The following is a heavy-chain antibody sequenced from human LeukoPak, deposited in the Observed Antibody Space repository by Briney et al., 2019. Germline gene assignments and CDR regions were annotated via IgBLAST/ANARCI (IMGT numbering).Heavy chain of an antibody. Sequence: GGSLRLSCAASGFTFDDYAMHWVRQAPGKGLEWVSLISWDGGSTYYADSVKGRFTISRDNSKNSLYLQMNSLRAEDTALYYCAKDKTSTVRDGYNYFDYWGQGTLVTVSS. V-gene: IGHV3-43D*03. J-gene: IGHJ4*02. D-gene: IGHD5-24*01. CDR2: ISWDGGST. CDR1: GFTFDDYA. CDR3: AKDKTSTVRDGYNYFDY.